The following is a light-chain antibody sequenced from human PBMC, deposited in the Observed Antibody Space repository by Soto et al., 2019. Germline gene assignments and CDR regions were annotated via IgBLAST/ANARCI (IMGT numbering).Light chain of an antibody. V-gene: IGKV3-15*01. J-gene: IGKJ1*01. CDR2: GAS. Sequence: EIVITQSPATRSVSPGERATLSCRASQSISSNLAWYQQKPGQAPRLLIYGASTTATGIPARFSASWSRTDFTLTISRLEPEDFAVYYCQQYNNWWTFGQGTKVDIK. CDR3: QQYNNWWT. CDR1: QSISSN.